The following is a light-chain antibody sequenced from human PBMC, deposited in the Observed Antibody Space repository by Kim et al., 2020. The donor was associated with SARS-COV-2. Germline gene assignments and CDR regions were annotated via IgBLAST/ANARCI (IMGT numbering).Light chain of an antibody. V-gene: IGKV3-20*01. J-gene: IGKJ1*01. CDR2: GAS. CDR1: QSVNSNY. Sequence: SPGERAPLSCRASQSVNSNYLAWSQQKPGQAPRLLIYGASSRATGIPDRFSGSGSGTDFTLTINRLEPEDFALYYCHQYGRSPRTFGQGTKVDIK. CDR3: HQYGRSPRT.